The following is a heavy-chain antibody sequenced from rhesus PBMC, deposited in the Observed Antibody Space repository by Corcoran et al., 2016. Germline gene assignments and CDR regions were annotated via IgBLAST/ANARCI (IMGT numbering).Heavy chain of an antibody. Sequence: EVQLVESGGGLAKPGGSLRLSCAASGFTFSSYGMSWVRQAPGKGLEWVSAINSGGGSTYYADSVKGRFTISRDNSKTTLSLQMNSLSAEDTAVYYCANQSPYSSGWLNFDYWGQGVLVTVSS. V-gene: IGHV3S25*01. D-gene: IGHD6-31*01. CDR1: GFTFSSYG. CDR3: ANQSPYSSGWLNFDY. CDR2: INSGGGST. J-gene: IGHJ4*01.